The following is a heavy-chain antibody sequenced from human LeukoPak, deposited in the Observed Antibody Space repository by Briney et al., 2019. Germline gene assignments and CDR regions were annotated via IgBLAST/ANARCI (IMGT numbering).Heavy chain of an antibody. CDR1: GFPFSSYW. Sequence: AGGSLRLSCVASGFPFSSYWKTWVRQAPGKGLEWVANIKQDGSKKSYVDSVKGRFTISGDNAKNSLYLQMNSLRAEDTAIYYCTRVGYIDEGIDYWGQGTLVTVSS. D-gene: IGHD5-24*01. CDR2: IKQDGSKK. V-gene: IGHV3-7*04. CDR3: TRVGYIDEGIDY. J-gene: IGHJ4*02.